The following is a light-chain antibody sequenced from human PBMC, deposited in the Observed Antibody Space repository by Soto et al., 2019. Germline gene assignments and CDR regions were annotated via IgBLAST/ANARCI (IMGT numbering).Light chain of an antibody. CDR3: QQCGSSQT. V-gene: IGKV3-20*01. CDR2: GAS. Sequence: ELVLTQSPATLSLSPGENAPLSCRASQSLIKSLAWYQQKPGQAPRLLIYGASSRATGIPDRFSGSGSGTDFTLTISRLEPEDFAVYYCQQCGSSQTFGHGTKVDIK. CDR1: QSLIKS. J-gene: IGKJ1*01.